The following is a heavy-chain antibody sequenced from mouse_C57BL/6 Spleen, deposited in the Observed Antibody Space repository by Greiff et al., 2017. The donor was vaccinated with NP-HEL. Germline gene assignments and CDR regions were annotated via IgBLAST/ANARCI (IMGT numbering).Heavy chain of an antibody. J-gene: IGHJ1*03. D-gene: IGHD1-1*01. V-gene: IGHV1-26*01. Sequence: EVQLQQSGPELVKPGASVKISCKASGYTFTDYYMNWVKQSHGKSLEWIGDINPNNGGTSYNQKFKGKATLTVDKSSSTAYMELRSLTSEDSAVYYCASYREIRGSSYVYFDVWGTGTTVTVSS. CDR2: INPNNGGT. CDR1: GYTFTDYY. CDR3: ASYREIRGSSYVYFDV.